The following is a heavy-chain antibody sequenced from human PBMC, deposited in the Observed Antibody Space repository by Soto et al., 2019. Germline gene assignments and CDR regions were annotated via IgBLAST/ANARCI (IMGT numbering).Heavy chain of an antibody. J-gene: IGHJ5*02. V-gene: IGHV3-48*01. CDR3: ARHPERIAQIGWFDP. CDR1: GFTFSGYA. Sequence: PGGSLRLSCAASGFTFSGYAMSWVRQAPGKGLEWVSYISSSSSTIYYADSVKGRFTISRDNAKNSLYLQMNSLRAEDTAVYYCARHPERIAQIGWFDPWGQGTLVTVSS. CDR2: ISSSSSTI. D-gene: IGHD6-13*01.